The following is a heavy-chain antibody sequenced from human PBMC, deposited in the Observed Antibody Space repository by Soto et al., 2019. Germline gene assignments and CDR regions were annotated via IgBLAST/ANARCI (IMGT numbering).Heavy chain of an antibody. J-gene: IGHJ4*02. CDR2: IIPIFGTA. CDR3: ASYRRMAAAGSNYFDY. D-gene: IGHD6-13*01. Sequence: SVKVSCKASGGTFSSYAISWVRQAPGQGLEWMGGIIPIFGTANYAQKFQGRVTITADESTSTAYMELSSLRSEDTAVYYCASYRRMAAAGSNYFDYWGQGTLVTVSS. CDR1: GGTFSSYA. V-gene: IGHV1-69*13.